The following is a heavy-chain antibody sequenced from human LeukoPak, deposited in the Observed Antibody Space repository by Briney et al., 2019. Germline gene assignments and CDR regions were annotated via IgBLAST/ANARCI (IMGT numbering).Heavy chain of an antibody. CDR2: ISSSSTYT. CDR3: AKDGDYIDY. CDR1: GFTFSDYY. Sequence: SGGSLRLSCAASGFTFSDYYMSWIRQAPGTGLEWVSYISSSSTYTNYADSVKGRFTISRDDAKNSLYLQMNSLGAEDTTVYYCAKDGDYIDYWGQGTLVTVSS. D-gene: IGHD4-17*01. J-gene: IGHJ4*02. V-gene: IGHV3-11*05.